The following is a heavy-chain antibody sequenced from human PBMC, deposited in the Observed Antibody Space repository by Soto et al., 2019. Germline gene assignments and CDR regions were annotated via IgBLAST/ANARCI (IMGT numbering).Heavy chain of an antibody. V-gene: IGHV3-15*01. J-gene: IGHJ4*02. Sequence: EVQLVESGGGLVKPGGSLRLSCAASGFTFSNAWMTWVRQAPGKGLEWVGRVKSKTDGGTIDYAAPVKDRFTISRDDSKNTLYLQMNSLKTEDTAVYYFIGTYSGSSIRFDYWGQGTLVTVSS. CDR2: VKSKTDGGTI. CDR1: GFTFSNAW. D-gene: IGHD5-12*01. CDR3: IGTYSGSSIRFDY.